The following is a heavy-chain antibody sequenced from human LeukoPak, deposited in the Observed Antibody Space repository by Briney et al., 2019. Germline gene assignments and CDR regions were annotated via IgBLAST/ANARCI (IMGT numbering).Heavy chain of an antibody. V-gene: IGHV3-30-3*01. D-gene: IGHD4/OR15-4a*01. CDR2: ISYDGSNK. J-gene: IGHJ5*02. Sequence: GGSLRLSCAASGFTFSSYAMHWVRQAPGKGLEWVAVISYDGSNKYYADSVKGRFTISRDNSKDTLYLQMNSLRAEDTAVYYCASDGASPGPLRPFDPWGQGTLVTVSS. CDR3: ASDGASPGPLRPFDP. CDR1: GFTFSSYA.